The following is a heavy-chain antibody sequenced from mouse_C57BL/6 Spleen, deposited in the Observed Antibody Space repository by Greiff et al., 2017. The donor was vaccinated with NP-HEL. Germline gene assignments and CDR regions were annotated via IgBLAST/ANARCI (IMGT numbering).Heavy chain of an antibody. J-gene: IGHJ4*01. D-gene: IGHD1-1*01. Sequence: VQLKESGGGLVKPGGSLKLSCAASGFTFSDYGMHWVRQAPEKGLEWVAYISSGSSTIYYADTVKGRFTISRDNAKNTLFLQMTSLRSEDTAMYYCARGFFITTVVEDYAMDYWGQGTSVTVSS. V-gene: IGHV5-17*01. CDR1: GFTFSDYG. CDR3: ARGFFITTVVEDYAMDY. CDR2: ISSGSSTI.